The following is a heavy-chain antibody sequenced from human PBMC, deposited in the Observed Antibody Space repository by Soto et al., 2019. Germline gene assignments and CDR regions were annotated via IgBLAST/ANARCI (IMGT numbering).Heavy chain of an antibody. D-gene: IGHD6-19*01. V-gene: IGHV1-69*18. Sequence: QVQLVQSGAEVKKPGSSVKVSCKASGATFSGYAINWVRQAPGQGLEWLGRIVPIFETLNYAERFQGRVAISADESTTTVYMELTNVTQEDTAVYYCVVMGNVAVSNPRSFDYWGQGTQVTVSS. J-gene: IGHJ4*02. CDR3: VVMGNVAVSNPRSFDY. CDR1: GATFSGYA. CDR2: IVPIFETL.